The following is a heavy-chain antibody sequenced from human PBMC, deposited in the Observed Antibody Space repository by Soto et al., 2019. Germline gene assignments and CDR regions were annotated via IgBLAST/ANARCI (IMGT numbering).Heavy chain of an antibody. V-gene: IGHV1-46*01. CDR3: ASTYYYGRLDP. D-gene: IGHD3-10*01. J-gene: IGHJ5*02. Sequence: ASVKVSCKASGYTFTGYYMHWVRQAPGQGLEWMGIINPSGGSTRYAQKIQGRVTMTRGTSTSTLHMELSSLGSEDTAVYYCASTYYYGRLDPWGQGTLVTVSS. CDR2: INPSGGST. CDR1: GYTFTGYY.